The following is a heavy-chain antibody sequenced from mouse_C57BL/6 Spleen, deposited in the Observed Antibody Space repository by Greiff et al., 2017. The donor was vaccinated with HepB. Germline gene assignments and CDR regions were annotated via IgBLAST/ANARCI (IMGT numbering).Heavy chain of an antibody. J-gene: IGHJ4*01. Sequence: QVQLQQSGAELVKPGASVKISCKASGYAFSSYWMNWVKQRPGKGLEWIGQIYPGDGDTNYNGKFKGKATLTADKSSSTAYMQLSSLTSEDSAVYFCAREGSTTVVATAGAMDYWGQGTSVTVSS. V-gene: IGHV1-80*01. CDR2: IYPGDGDT. CDR3: AREGSTTVVATAGAMDY. CDR1: GYAFSSYW. D-gene: IGHD1-1*01.